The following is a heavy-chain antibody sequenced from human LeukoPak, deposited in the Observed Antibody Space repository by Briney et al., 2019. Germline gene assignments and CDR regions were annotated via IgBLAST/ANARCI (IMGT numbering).Heavy chain of an antibody. Sequence: GGSLRLSCAASGFTFSNYAMSWIRQAPGKGLEWVSGIIVGGVSTYHAESVKGRFTISRDNSKNMLYLQMNSLRAEDTALYYCARQGKVYGSGHNFYYYAMDVWGRGTTVTVSS. V-gene: IGHV3-23*01. CDR1: GFTFSNYA. CDR2: IIVGGVST. CDR3: ARQGKVYGSGHNFYYYAMDV. J-gene: IGHJ6*02. D-gene: IGHD3-10*01.